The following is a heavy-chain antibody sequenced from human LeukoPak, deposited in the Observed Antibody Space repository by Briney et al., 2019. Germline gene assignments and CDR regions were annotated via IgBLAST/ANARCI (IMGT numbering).Heavy chain of an antibody. CDR1: GGPFSGYY. V-gene: IGHV4-34*01. CDR2: INHSGST. J-gene: IGHJ6*03. D-gene: IGHD3-10*01. Sequence: SETLSLTCAVYGGPFSGYYWSWIRQPPGKGLEWIGEINHSGSTNYNPSLKSRVTISVDTSKNQFSLKLSSVTAADTAVYYCARGPYYYGSGSYYKNYYYMDVWGKGTTVTVSS. CDR3: ARGPYYYGSGSYYKNYYYMDV.